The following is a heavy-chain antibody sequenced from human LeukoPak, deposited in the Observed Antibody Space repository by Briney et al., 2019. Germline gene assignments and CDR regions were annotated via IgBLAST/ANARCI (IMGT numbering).Heavy chain of an antibody. D-gene: IGHD2-21*01. Sequence: SETLSLTCSVSGGSISSSSYYWGWIRQPPGKGLECIGSFSYSGSTYYIPSLKSRVTISVDTSKNQISLKVSSVTAADTAVYYCARVPGGHSFDYWGQGTLVTVSS. CDR2: FSYSGST. CDR3: ARVPGGHSFDY. CDR1: GGSISSSSYY. V-gene: IGHV4-39*07. J-gene: IGHJ4*02.